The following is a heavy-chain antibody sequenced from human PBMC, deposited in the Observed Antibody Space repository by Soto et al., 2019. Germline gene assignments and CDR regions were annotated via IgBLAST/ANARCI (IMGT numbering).Heavy chain of an antibody. V-gene: IGHV3-9*01. CDR2: ISWNSGSI. CDR1: GFTFDDYA. D-gene: IGHD5-12*01. CDR3: AKDIGNSGYQSDFDY. Sequence: GGSLRLSCAASGFTFDDYAMHWVRQAPGKGLEWVSGISWNSGSIGYADSVKGRFTISRDNAKNSLYLQMNSLRAEDTALYYCAKDIGNSGYQSDFDYWGQGTLVTVSS. J-gene: IGHJ4*02.